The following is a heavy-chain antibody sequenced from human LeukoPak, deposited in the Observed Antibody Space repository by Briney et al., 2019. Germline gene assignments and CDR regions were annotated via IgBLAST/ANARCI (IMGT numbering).Heavy chain of an antibody. CDR3: ARESPVAGNFYYYYYMDV. CDR1: GGSISSSSYY. V-gene: IGHV4-39*07. D-gene: IGHD6-19*01. Sequence: SETLSLTCTVSGGSISSSSYYWGWIRQPPGKGLEWIGSIYYSGSTYYNPSLKSRVTISVDTSKNQFSLKLSSVTAADTAVYYCARESPVAGNFYYYYYMDVWGKGTTVTVSS. CDR2: IYYSGST. J-gene: IGHJ6*03.